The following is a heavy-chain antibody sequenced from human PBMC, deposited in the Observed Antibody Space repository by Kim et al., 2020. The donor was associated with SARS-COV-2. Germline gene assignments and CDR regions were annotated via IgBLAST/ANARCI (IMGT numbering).Heavy chain of an antibody. CDR2: IYYSGST. CDR1: GGSISSYY. J-gene: IGHJ3*02. V-gene: IGHV4-59*13. CDR3: ARDTGDAFDI. Sequence: SETLSLTCTVSGGSISSYYWSWIRQPPGKGLEWIGYIYYSGSTNYNPSLKSRVTISVDTSKNQFSLKLSSVTAADTAVYYCARDTGDAFDIWGQGTMVTVSS. D-gene: IGHD4-4*01.